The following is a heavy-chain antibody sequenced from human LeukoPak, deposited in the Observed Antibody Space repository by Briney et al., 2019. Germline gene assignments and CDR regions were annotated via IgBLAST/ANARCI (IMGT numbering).Heavy chain of an antibody. J-gene: IGHJ6*03. Sequence: SETLSLTCTVSGGSLNTPNYYWGWIRQTPGKGLEWIGSIYYSGSTYYNPSLKSRVTISVDTSKNQFSLKLSSVTAADTAVYYCARARSGSYTSYYYYMDVWGKGTTVTVSS. CDR3: ARARSGSYTSYYYYMDV. V-gene: IGHV4-39*07. CDR2: IYYSGST. CDR1: GGSLNTPNYY. D-gene: IGHD1-26*01.